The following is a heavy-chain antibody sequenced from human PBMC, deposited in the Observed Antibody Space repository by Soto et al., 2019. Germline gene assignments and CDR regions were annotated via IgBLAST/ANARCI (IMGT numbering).Heavy chain of an antibody. CDR1: GGTFSSFA. V-gene: IGHV1-69*12. CDR2: FTPMYGTA. J-gene: IGHJ5*02. Sequence: QVQLVQSGAEVKMPGSSVKVSCKASGGTFSSFAISWVRQAPGQGLEWMGAFTPMYGTANYAQQFQGGVTITADESTSTAYLELSSLRSEDTAVYYCARDAGKFGTTVWFDPWGQGTLVTVSS. CDR3: ARDAGKFGTTVWFDP. D-gene: IGHD1-1*01.